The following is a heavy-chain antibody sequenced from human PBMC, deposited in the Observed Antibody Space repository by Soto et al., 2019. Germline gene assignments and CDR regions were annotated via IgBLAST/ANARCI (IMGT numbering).Heavy chain of an antibody. V-gene: IGHV3-11*01. CDR1: GFTFSDYY. CDR3: ARVPKNWRYYFDY. CDR2: ISSSGSTI. Sequence: GGSLRLSCAASGFTFSDYYMSWIRQAPGKGLEWVSYISSSGSTIYYADSVKGRFTISRDNAKNSLYLQMNSLRAEDTAVYYCARVPKNWRYYFDYWGQGTLVTVSS. D-gene: IGHD1-1*01. J-gene: IGHJ4*02.